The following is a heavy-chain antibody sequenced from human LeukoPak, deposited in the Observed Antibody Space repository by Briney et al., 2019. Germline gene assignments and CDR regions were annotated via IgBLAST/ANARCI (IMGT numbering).Heavy chain of an antibody. Sequence: PGGSLRLSCAASGFAFSTYNMNWVRQAPGKGLEWVSSITRSSSYIYYADSVKGRFTISRDNAENSLYLQMNSLRAEDTAVYYCARDRRRGYSGPAGDFDYWGQGTLVTVSS. V-gene: IGHV3-21*01. CDR3: ARDRRRGYSGPAGDFDY. J-gene: IGHJ4*02. D-gene: IGHD5-12*01. CDR1: GFAFSTYN. CDR2: ITRSSSYI.